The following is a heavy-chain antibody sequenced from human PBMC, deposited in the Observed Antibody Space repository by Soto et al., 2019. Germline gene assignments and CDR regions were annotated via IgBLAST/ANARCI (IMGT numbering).Heavy chain of an antibody. D-gene: IGHD5-12*01. J-gene: IGHJ4*02. Sequence: SETLSLTCTVSGGSINSSSYYWGWIRQPPGKGLEWIGSIYYSGSTYYNPSLKSRVTISVDTSKNQFSLKLSSVTAADTAVYYCAKEFRVATSDPFDYWGQGTLVTVSS. V-gene: IGHV4-39*02. CDR3: AKEFRVATSDPFDY. CDR2: IYYSGST. CDR1: GGSINSSSYY.